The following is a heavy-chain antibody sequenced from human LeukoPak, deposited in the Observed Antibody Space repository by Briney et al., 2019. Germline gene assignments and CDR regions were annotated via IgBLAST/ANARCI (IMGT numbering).Heavy chain of an antibody. Sequence: PGRSLRLPCAASGFTFSSYGMHWVRQAPGKGLEWVAVIWYDGSNKYYADSVKGRFTISRDNSKNTLYLQMNSLRAEDTAVYYCARGPQVAYYGMDVWGQGTTVTVPS. CDR2: IWYDGSNK. D-gene: IGHD5-12*01. CDR1: GFTFSSYG. J-gene: IGHJ6*02. CDR3: ARGPQVAYYGMDV. V-gene: IGHV3-33*01.